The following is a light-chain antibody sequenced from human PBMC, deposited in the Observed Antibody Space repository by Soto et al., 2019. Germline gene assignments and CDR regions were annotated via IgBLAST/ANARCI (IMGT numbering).Light chain of an antibody. CDR2: GNS. Sequence: VVTQPPSVSGAPGQRVTISCTGSSSNIGAGYDVHWYQQLPGTAPKLLIYGNSNRPSGVPDRFSGSKSGTSASLAITGLQAEDEADYYCQSYDSSLSGPFFGTGTKLTVL. CDR1: SSNIGAGYD. V-gene: IGLV1-40*01. J-gene: IGLJ1*01. CDR3: QSYDSSLSGPF.